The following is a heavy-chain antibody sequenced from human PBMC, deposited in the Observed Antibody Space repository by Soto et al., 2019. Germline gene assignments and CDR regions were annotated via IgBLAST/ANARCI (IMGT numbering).Heavy chain of an antibody. J-gene: IGHJ3*02. CDR2: IGTAGDT. Sequence: GGSLRLSCAASGFTFSSYDMHWVRQATGKGLEWVSAIGTAGDTYYPGSVKGRFTISRENAKNSLYLQMNSLRAGDTAVYYCARQRYNWNDGSYAFDIWGQGTMVTVSS. V-gene: IGHV3-13*04. CDR3: ARQRYNWNDGSYAFDI. CDR1: GFTFSSYD. D-gene: IGHD1-1*01.